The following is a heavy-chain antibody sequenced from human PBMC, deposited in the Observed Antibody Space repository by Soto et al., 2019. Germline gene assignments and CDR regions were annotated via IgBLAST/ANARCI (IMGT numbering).Heavy chain of an antibody. CDR2: IDPSDSYT. CDR1: GYSCTSYW. D-gene: IGHD4-4*01. V-gene: IGHV5-10-1*01. J-gene: IGHJ6*02. CDR3: ARPDMNTVNNYYYYGMDV. Sequence: XESLRVYCKCAGYSCTSYWSSLVLQMPGKGLEWMGRIDPSDSYTNYSPSFQGHVTISADKSISTAYLQWSSLKASDTAMYYCARPDMNTVNNYYYYGMDVWGQGTTVTVSS.